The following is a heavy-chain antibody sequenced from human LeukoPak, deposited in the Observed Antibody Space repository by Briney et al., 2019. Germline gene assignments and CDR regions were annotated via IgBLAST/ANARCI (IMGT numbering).Heavy chain of an antibody. V-gene: IGHV3-74*01. J-gene: IGHJ4*02. D-gene: IGHD3-22*01. Sequence: PGGSLRLSCAASGFTFSSYWMHWVRQAPGKGLVWVSRINSDGSSTGYADSVKGRFTISRDNAKNTLYLQMNSLRAEDTAVYYCARVSGGYYRGYFDYWGQGTLVTVSS. CDR2: INSDGSST. CDR3: ARVSGGYYRGYFDY. CDR1: GFTFSSYW.